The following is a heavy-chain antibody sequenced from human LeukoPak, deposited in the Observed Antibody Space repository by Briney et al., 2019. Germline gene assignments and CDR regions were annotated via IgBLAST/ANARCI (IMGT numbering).Heavy chain of an antibody. CDR1: GGSIYSPNW. CDR3: ASRDDSGPY. J-gene: IGHJ4*02. D-gene: IGHD4-17*01. Sequence: PSETLSLTCVVSGGSIYSPNWWTWVRQPPGKGLEWIGKVSHTGRTNYHPSLQSRVTISLDESKNHFSLRVTSMTAADTAVYYCASRDDSGPYWGQGTLVTVSS. CDR2: VSHTGRT. V-gene: IGHV4/OR15-8*01.